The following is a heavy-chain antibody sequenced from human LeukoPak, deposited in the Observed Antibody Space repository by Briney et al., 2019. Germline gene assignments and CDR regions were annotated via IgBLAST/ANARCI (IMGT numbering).Heavy chain of an antibody. J-gene: IGHJ4*02. Sequence: GESLKIPCKGSGYSFTSYWIGWVRQMPGKGLEWMGIIYPGDSDTRYSPSFQGQVTISADKSISTAYLQWSSLKASDTAMYYCARSSPHCSSTSCPFDYWGQGTLVTVSS. V-gene: IGHV5-51*01. CDR3: ARSSPHCSSTSCPFDY. D-gene: IGHD2-2*01. CDR1: GYSFTSYW. CDR2: IYPGDSDT.